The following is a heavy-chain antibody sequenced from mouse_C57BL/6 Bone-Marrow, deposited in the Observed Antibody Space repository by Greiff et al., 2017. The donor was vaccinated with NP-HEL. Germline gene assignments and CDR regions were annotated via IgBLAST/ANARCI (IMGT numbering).Heavy chain of an antibody. CDR3: AGLGPYWYFDV. V-gene: IGHV1-81*01. D-gene: IGHD3-3*01. Sequence: VQLKQSGAELARPGASVKLSCKASGYTFTSYGISWVKQRTGQGLEWIGEIYPRSGNTYYNEKFKGKATLTADKSSSTAYMELRSLTSEDSAVYFCAGLGPYWYFDVWGTGTTVTVSS. CDR2: IYPRSGNT. J-gene: IGHJ1*03. CDR1: GYTFTSYG.